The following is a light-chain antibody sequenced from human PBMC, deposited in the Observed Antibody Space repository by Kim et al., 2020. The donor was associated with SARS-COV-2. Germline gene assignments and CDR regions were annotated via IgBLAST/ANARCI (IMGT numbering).Light chain of an antibody. CDR1: KLGDKY. CDR2: QDS. CDR3: QAWDSSTAV. Sequence: VSPGQTASITCSGDKLGDKYACWYQQKPGQSPVLVIYQDSKRPSGIPKRFSGSNSGNTATLTISGTQAMDEADYYCQAWDSSTAVFGGGTKLTVL. J-gene: IGLJ2*01. V-gene: IGLV3-1*01.